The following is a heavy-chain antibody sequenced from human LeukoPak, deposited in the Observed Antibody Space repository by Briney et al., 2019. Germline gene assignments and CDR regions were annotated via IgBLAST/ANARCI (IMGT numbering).Heavy chain of an antibody. D-gene: IGHD3-10*01. CDR1: GGSISSGSYY. V-gene: IGHV4-61*02. CDR2: IYTSGST. CDR3: AAGWGGY. Sequence: SETLSLTCTVSGGSISSGSYYWSWIRQPAGKGLEWIGRIYTSGSTNYNPSLKSRVTMSVDTSKNQFSLKLSSVTAADTAVYYCAAGWGGYWGQGTLVTVSS. J-gene: IGHJ4*02.